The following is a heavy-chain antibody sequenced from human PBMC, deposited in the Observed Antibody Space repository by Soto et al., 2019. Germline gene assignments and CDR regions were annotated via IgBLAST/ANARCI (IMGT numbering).Heavy chain of an antibody. J-gene: IGHJ4*02. D-gene: IGHD3-10*01. CDR3: ARDPSSRGGGGC. V-gene: IGHV3-7*03. CDR2: INQDGSER. CDR1: EFTFSSYW. Sequence: AGGSLRLSCAASEFTFSSYWMTWVRQTPGKGLEWVANINQDGSERYYLDSVSGRFTISRDNAKDSLYLQMNSLRAEDTAVYFCARDPSSRGGGGCWGQGTLVTVSS.